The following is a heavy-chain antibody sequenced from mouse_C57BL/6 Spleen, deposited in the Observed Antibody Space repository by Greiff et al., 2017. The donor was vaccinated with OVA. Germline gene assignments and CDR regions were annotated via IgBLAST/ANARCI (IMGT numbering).Heavy chain of an antibody. Sequence: VQLKESGPELVKPGASVKISCTASGYSFTDYNMNWVKQSNGKSLEWIGVINPNYGTTSYNQKFKGKATLTVDQSSSTTYMQLNSLTSKDSAVYYCARVTTVVATNWYFDVWGTGTTVTVSS. CDR3: ARVTTVVATNWYFDV. V-gene: IGHV1-39*01. CDR2: INPNYGTT. CDR1: GYSFTDYN. D-gene: IGHD1-1*01. J-gene: IGHJ1*03.